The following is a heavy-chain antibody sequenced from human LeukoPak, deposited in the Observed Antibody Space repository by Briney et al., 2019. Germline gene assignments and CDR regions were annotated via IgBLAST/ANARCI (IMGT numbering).Heavy chain of an antibody. CDR2: IIPIFGTA. J-gene: IGHJ4*02. Sequence: SVKVSCKASGGTFSSYAISWVRQAPGQGLEWVGGIIPIFGTANYAQKFQGRVTITADESTSTAYMELSSLRSEDTAVYYCASSTSSYSSSRYTDYWGQGTLVTVSS. V-gene: IGHV1-69*01. CDR1: GGTFSSYA. D-gene: IGHD6-13*01. CDR3: ASSTSSYSSSRYTDY.